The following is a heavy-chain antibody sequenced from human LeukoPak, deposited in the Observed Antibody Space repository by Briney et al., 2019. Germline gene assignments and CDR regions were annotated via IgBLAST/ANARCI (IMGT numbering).Heavy chain of an antibody. J-gene: IGHJ4*02. V-gene: IGHV3-30-3*01. CDR2: ISYDGSNK. CDR1: GFTFSSYA. Sequence: PGGSLRLSCAASGFTFSSYAMHWVRQAPGKGLEWVAVISYDGSNKYYADSVKGRFTISRDNSKNTLYLQMNSLRAEDTAVYYCAKEATVRYFDYWGQGTLVTVSS. D-gene: IGHD4-17*01. CDR3: AKEATVRYFDY.